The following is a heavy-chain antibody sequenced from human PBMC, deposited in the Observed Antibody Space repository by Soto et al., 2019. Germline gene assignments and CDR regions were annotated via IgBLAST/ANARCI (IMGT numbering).Heavy chain of an antibody. CDR3: ARVDNWQLVGYGMDV. D-gene: IGHD6-6*01. CDR1: GFTFSSYA. Sequence: PGGSLRLSCAASGFTFSSYAIHWVRQAPGKGLEWVAVISYDGSNKYYADSVKGRFTISRDNSKNTLYLQMNSLRAEDTAVYYCARVDNWQLVGYGMDVWGQGTTVTVSS. J-gene: IGHJ6*02. CDR2: ISYDGSNK. V-gene: IGHV3-30-3*01.